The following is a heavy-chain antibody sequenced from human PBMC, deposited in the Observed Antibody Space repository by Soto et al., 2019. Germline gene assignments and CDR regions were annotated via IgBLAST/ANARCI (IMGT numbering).Heavy chain of an antibody. D-gene: IGHD2-2*01. CDR3: ARDHCSSTSCMEAGDAFDI. V-gene: IGHV3-66*01. Sequence: GSLRLSCAASGFTVSSNYMSWVRQAPGKGLEWVSVIYSGGSTYYADSVKGRFTISRDNSKNTLYLQMNSLRAEDTAVYYCARDHCSSTSCMEAGDAFDIWGQGTMVTVSS. CDR1: GFTVSSNY. J-gene: IGHJ3*02. CDR2: IYSGGST.